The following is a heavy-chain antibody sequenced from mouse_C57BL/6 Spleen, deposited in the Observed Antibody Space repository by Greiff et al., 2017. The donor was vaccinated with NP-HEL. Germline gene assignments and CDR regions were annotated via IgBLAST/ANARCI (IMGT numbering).Heavy chain of an antibody. J-gene: IGHJ3*01. D-gene: IGHD2-4*01. CDR3: AGLRRGAWFAY. Sequence: QVQLQQPGAELVKPGASVKLSCKASGYTFTSYWMQWVKQRPGQGLEWIGEIDPSDSYTNYNQKFKGKATLTVDTSSSTAYMQLSSLTSEDSAVYYCAGLRRGAWFAYWGQGTLVTVSA. CDR2: IDPSDSYT. CDR1: GYTFTSYW. V-gene: IGHV1-50*01.